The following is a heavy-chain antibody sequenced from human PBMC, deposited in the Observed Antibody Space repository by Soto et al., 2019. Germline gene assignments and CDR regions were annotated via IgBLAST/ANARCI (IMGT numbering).Heavy chain of an antibody. V-gene: IGHV3-30-3*01. CDR3: ARDTDTTDFWSGYGDY. Sequence: GGSLRLSCAASGFTFSSYAMHWVRQAPGKGLEWVAVISYDGSNKYYADSVKGRFTISRDNSKNTLYLQMNSLRAEDTAVYYCARDTDTTDFWSGYGDYWGQGTLVTVSS. CDR1: GFTFSSYA. J-gene: IGHJ4*02. CDR2: ISYDGSNK. D-gene: IGHD3-3*01.